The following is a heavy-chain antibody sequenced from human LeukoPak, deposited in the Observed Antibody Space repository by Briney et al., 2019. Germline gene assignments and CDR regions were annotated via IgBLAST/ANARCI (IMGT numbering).Heavy chain of an antibody. Sequence: KSSGTLSLTCAVSGGSIGSSNWWSWVRQPPGKGLEWIGEIYHSGSTNYNPSLKSRVTISVDKSKNQFSLKLSSVTAADTAVYYCARYISLTGLYYFDYWGQGTLVTVSS. CDR2: IYHSGST. D-gene: IGHD3-9*01. CDR1: GGSIGSSNW. V-gene: IGHV4-4*02. J-gene: IGHJ4*02. CDR3: ARYISLTGLYYFDY.